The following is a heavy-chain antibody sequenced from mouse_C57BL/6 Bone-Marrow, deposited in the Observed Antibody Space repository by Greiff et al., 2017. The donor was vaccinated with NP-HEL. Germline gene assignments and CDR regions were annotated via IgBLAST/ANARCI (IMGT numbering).Heavy chain of an antibody. CDR1: GFTFSSYA. J-gene: IGHJ2*01. D-gene: IGHD2-4*01. CDR3: TRDLVDYDVRGDY. CDR2: ISSGGDYI. Sequence: EVKVVESGEGLVKPGGSLKLSCAASGFTFSSYAMSWVRQTPEKRLEWVAYISSGGDYIYYADTVKGRFTISRDNARNTLYLQMSSLKSEDTAMYYCTRDLVDYDVRGDYWGQGTTLTVSS. V-gene: IGHV5-9-1*02.